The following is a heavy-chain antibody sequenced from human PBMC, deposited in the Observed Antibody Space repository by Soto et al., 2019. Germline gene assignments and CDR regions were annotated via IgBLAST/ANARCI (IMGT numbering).Heavy chain of an antibody. V-gene: IGHV1-3*01. CDR2: INAGNGNT. Sequence: ASVKVSCKASGYTFTSYAMHWVRQAPGQRLEWMGWINAGNGNTKYSQKFQGRVTITRDTSASTAYMELSSLRSEDTAVYYCARDKRSSGWSRGYNWFDPWGQGTLVTVSS. CDR3: ARDKRSSGWSRGYNWFDP. CDR1: GYTFTSYA. J-gene: IGHJ5*02. D-gene: IGHD6-19*01.